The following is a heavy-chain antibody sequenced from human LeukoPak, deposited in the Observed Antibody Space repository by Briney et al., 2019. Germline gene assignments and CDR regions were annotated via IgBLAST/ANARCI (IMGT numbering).Heavy chain of an antibody. CDR1: GFTSVNYA. Sequence: QSGGSVRLSCAATGFTSVNYAMSWVRQAPGKGLVWVSRIASDGSSTTYADSVKGRFSISRDNAKNTLYLQMNSLRVEDTAVYYCARGRPHGNDYWGQGTLVTVSS. CDR3: ARGRPHGNDY. J-gene: IGHJ4*02. V-gene: IGHV3-74*01. CDR2: IASDGSST. D-gene: IGHD4-23*01.